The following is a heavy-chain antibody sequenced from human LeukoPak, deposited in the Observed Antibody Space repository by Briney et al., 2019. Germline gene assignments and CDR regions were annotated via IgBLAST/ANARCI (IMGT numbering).Heavy chain of an antibody. Sequence: GSSVKVSCKAFGGSFSSEAVSWVRQAPGQGLEWMGGIIPIFGTANYAQKFQGRVTITTDESTSTAYMELSSLRSEDTAVYYCARDENYGGNFGYWGQGTLVTVSS. V-gene: IGHV1-69*05. D-gene: IGHD4-23*01. CDR1: GGSFSSEA. J-gene: IGHJ4*02. CDR3: ARDENYGGNFGY. CDR2: IIPIFGTA.